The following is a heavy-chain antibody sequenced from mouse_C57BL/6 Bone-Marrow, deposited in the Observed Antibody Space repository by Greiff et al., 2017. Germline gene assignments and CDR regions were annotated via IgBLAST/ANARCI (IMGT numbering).Heavy chain of an antibody. CDR1: GYTFTSYG. Sequence: QVQLQQSGTELVKPGASVKLSCKASGYTFTSYGMHWVKQRPGQGLEWIGNINPSNGGTNYNEKFKSKATLTVDKSSSTVYMQLSRLTSEDSAVYYCARSATDCFDYWGQGTTLTVSS. D-gene: IGHD1-2*01. V-gene: IGHV1-53*01. J-gene: IGHJ2*01. CDR3: ARSATDCFDY. CDR2: INPSNGGT.